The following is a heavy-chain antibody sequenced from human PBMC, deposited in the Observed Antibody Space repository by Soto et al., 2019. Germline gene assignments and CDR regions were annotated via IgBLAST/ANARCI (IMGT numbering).Heavy chain of an antibody. Sequence: GGSLRISCTTSGFTFNTYGMHWVRQAPGKELEWVAIIWYDGSNKYYADSVKGRFTISRDNSKNTLYLQMNSLRAEDTALYYCARADCICAYCYSGPFNYGEYVWGQGTTVTVSS. D-gene: IGHD2-15*01. CDR3: ARADCICAYCYSGPFNYGEYV. CDR2: IWYDGSNK. J-gene: IGHJ6*02. V-gene: IGHV3-33*08. CDR1: GFTFNTYG.